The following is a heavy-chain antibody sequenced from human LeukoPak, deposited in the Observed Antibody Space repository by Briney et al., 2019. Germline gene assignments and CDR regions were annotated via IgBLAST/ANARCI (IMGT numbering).Heavy chain of an antibody. CDR3: AKDHYWSIDY. V-gene: IGHV3-74*01. Sequence: GGSLRLSCAASGFDFSSNWMHWVRHAPGQGLVWVSRIKGDGISTNYADSVKGRFTISRDIAKNTLYLQMNSLRAEDTGVYYCAKDHYWSIDYWGRGTPVTVSS. CDR2: IKGDGIST. CDR1: GFDFSSNW. D-gene: IGHD3-3*01. J-gene: IGHJ4*02.